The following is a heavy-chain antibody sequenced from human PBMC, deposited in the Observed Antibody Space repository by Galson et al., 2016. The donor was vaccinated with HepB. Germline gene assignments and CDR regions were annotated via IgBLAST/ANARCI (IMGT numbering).Heavy chain of an antibody. CDR1: GYTFTGYF. V-gene: IGHV1-2*02. CDR2: VNPNSGAT. CDR3: ARAGVAADVTLDY. D-gene: IGHD6-25*01. Sequence: SVKVSCKATGYTFTGYFIHWVRQAPGHELEWMGWVNPNSGATKYAQKFQGGVTMSRDTSVSTAYMELSGLKIDDTAVYYCARAGVAADVTLDYWGQGTGVLVSS. J-gene: IGHJ4*02.